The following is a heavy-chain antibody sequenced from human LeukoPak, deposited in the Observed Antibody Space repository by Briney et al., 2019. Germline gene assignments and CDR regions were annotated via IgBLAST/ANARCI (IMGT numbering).Heavy chain of an antibody. CDR2: IYYSGST. J-gene: IGHJ4*02. Sequence: NPSETLSLTCTVSGGSISSSGYYWGWIRQPPGKGLEWIGSIYYSGSTYYNPSLKSRVTISVDTSKNQFSLKLSSVTAADTAVYYCARAYGSFDYWGQGTLVTVSS. CDR3: ARAYGSFDY. D-gene: IGHD3-10*01. CDR1: GGSISSSGYY. V-gene: IGHV4-39*01.